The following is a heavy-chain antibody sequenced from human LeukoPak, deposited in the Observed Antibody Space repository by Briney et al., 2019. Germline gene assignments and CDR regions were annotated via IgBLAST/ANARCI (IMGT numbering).Heavy chain of an antibody. J-gene: IGHJ6*03. Sequence: PGGSLRLSCAASGFTFSSYEMNWVRQAPGKGLEWVSYISSSGSTIYYADSVKGRLTISRDNAKNSLYLQMNSLRAEDTAVYYCVRGLTVTIGYYYFYYMDVWGEGTTVTVSS. CDR3: VRGLTVTIGYYYFYYMDV. CDR1: GFTFSSYE. D-gene: IGHD4-17*01. CDR2: ISSSGSTI. V-gene: IGHV3-48*03.